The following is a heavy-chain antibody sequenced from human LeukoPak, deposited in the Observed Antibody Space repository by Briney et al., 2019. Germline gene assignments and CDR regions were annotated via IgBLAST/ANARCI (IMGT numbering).Heavy chain of an antibody. D-gene: IGHD3-10*01. CDR3: ATVPREGSCLDY. J-gene: IGHJ4*02. CDR2: LNPITGNT. Sequence: GASVKVSCKASGYTFTYFHINWVRQATGQGLEWMGWLNPITGNTGYARKFQGRVTMTRSTSTGTAYMELNGLTPEDSAVYYCATVPREGSCLDYWGQGTLVTVSS. CDR1: GYTFTYFH. V-gene: IGHV1-8*01.